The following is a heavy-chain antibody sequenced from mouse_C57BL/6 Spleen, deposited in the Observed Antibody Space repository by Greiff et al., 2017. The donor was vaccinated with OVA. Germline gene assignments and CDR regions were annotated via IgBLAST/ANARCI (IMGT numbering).Heavy chain of an antibody. D-gene: IGHD1-1*01. V-gene: IGHV1-52*01. Sequence: QVQLQQPGAELVRPGSSVKLSCKASGYTFTSYWMHWVKQRPIQGLEWIGNIDPSDSETHYNQKFKDKATLTVDKSSSTAYMQLSSLTSEDSAVYYCAREYDGSSYGFDYWGKGTTLTVSS. CDR1: GYTFTSYW. CDR2: IDPSDSET. J-gene: IGHJ2*01. CDR3: AREYDGSSYGFDY.